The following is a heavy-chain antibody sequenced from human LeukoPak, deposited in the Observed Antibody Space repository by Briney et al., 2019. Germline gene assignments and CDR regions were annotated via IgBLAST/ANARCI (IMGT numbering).Heavy chain of an antibody. CDR1: GGSFSGYY. V-gene: IGHV4-34*01. J-gene: IGHJ4*02. D-gene: IGHD3-22*01. CDR3: AGEGMKIDYDSSGDY. Sequence: SETLSLTCAVYGGSFSGYYWSWIRQPPGKGLEWIGEINHSGSTNYNPSLKSRVTISVDTSKNQFSLKLSSVTAADTAVYYCAGEGMKIDYDSSGDYWGQGTLVTVSS. CDR2: INHSGST.